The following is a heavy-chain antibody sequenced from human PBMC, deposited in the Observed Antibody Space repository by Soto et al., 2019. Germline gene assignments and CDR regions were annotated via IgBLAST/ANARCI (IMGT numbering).Heavy chain of an antibody. V-gene: IGHV4-59*01. CDR3: ARGGMPAQVEH. CDR1: GGSISSYY. Sequence: QVQLQESGPGLVKPSETLSLTCTVSGGSISSYYWSWIRQPPGKGLEWIGYIYYSGTTNYNPSLNPPSPISVDTSKNQFSLKLSSVTAADAAVYYCARGGMPAQVEHWGQGTLVTVSS. D-gene: IGHD3-16*01. CDR2: IYYSGTT. J-gene: IGHJ1*01.